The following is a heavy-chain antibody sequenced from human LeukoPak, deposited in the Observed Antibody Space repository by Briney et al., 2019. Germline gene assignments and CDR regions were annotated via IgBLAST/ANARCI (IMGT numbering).Heavy chain of an antibody. V-gene: IGHV4-59*01. D-gene: IGHD3-10*01. Sequence: PSETLSLTCTVSGGSISPYFWSWIRQPPGKGLEWIGYISYSGSTNYNPSLESRVTISVDTSKNQFSLQLSSVTAADTAVYYCARDDYRGVTNFDPWGQGTLVTVSS. CDR3: ARDDYRGVTNFDP. J-gene: IGHJ5*02. CDR1: GGSISPYF. CDR2: ISYSGST.